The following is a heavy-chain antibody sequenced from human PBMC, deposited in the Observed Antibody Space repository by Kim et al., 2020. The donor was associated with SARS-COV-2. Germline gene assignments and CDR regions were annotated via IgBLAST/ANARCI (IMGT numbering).Heavy chain of an antibody. CDR1: GGSISSSSYY. CDR3: ARRRYYYDITH. CDR2: IYYSGST. D-gene: IGHD3-22*01. V-gene: IGHV4-39*01. J-gene: IGHJ6*02. Sequence: SETLSLTCTVSGGSISSSSYYWGWIRQPPGKGLEWIGSIYYSGSTYYNPSLKSRVTISVDTSKNQFSLKLSSVTAADTAVYYCARRRYYYDITHWGQGTTVTVSS.